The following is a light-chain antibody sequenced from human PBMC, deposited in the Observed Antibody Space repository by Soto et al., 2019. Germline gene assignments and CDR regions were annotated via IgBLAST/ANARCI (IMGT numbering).Light chain of an antibody. CDR3: QQDGSSPAT. V-gene: IGKV3-20*01. J-gene: IGKJ5*01. Sequence: IALTQSPGTLSLSPGDRATLSCRASQPVGSAYLAWYRQTLGQAPRPLIYATSSRATGIPDRFSGSGSGTDFTLTVGRLEPEDLALYFCQQDGSSPATVGQGTRLEIK. CDR1: QPVGSAY. CDR2: ATS.